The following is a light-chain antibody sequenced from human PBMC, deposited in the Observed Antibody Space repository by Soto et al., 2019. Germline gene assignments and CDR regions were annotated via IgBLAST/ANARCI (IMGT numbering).Light chain of an antibody. CDR1: SSDIGRYDY. CDR2: RVI. CDR3: GSYTSATTWV. Sequence: QSALTQPASVSGSPGQSITISCTGTSSDIGRYDYVSWYQQFPGKAPKLMIYRVINRPSGVSDRFSGSKSGNSASLSISGLQPEDEASYFCGSYTSATTWVFGEGTKVTVL. J-gene: IGLJ3*02. V-gene: IGLV2-14*03.